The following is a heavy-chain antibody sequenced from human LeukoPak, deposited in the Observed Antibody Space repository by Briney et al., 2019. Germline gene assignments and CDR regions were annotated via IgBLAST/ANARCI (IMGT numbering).Heavy chain of an antibody. CDR2: IIPMFGTT. CDR1: GGTFSNYA. V-gene: IGHV1-69*05. CDR3: ASVTVTTWAPDGHMDV. D-gene: IGHD4-11*01. J-gene: IGHJ6*03. Sequence: ASVKVSCKASGGTFSNYAISWVRQAPGQGLEWMGRIIPMFGTTNYAQKFQGRVTITTDESTSAAYMEVSSLRIEDTAVYYCASVTVTTWAPDGHMDVWGKGTTVTVFS.